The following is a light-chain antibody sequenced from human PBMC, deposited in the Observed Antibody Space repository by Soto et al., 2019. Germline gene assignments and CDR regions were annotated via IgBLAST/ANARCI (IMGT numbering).Light chain of an antibody. Sequence: DIQMTQSPSTLSASVGDRVTITCRASQSISSWLAWYQQKPGKAPKLLIYKASNLESGVPSRFSGSGYGTEFTLTISSLQPDDFATYYCQQYNSYWTFGQGTKVEIK. V-gene: IGKV1-5*03. J-gene: IGKJ1*01. CDR1: QSISSW. CDR3: QQYNSYWT. CDR2: KAS.